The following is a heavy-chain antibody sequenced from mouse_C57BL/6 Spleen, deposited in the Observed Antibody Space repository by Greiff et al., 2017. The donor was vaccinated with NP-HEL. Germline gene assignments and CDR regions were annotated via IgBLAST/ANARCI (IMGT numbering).Heavy chain of an antibody. CDR1: GYTFTDYY. Sequence: EVQLQQSGPELVKPGASVKISCKASGYTFTDYYMNWVKQSHGKSLEWIGDINPNNGGTSYNQKFKGKATLTVDKSSSTAYMELRSLTSEDSAVYYCARGDSYYGSSFDYWGQGTTLTVSS. CDR2: INPNNGGT. J-gene: IGHJ2*01. D-gene: IGHD1-1*01. V-gene: IGHV1-26*01. CDR3: ARGDSYYGSSFDY.